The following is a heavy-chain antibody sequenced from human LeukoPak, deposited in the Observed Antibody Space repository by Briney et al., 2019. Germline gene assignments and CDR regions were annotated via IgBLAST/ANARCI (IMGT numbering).Heavy chain of an antibody. Sequence: SGGSLRLSCAASDFTFSNYAMHWVRKAPGKGLEWVANIKQDGSEKYYVDSVKGRFTISRDNAKNSPYLQMNSLRAEDTAVYYCARGGFDYWGQGTLVTVSS. V-gene: IGHV3-7*01. J-gene: IGHJ4*02. CDR2: IKQDGSEK. D-gene: IGHD3-16*01. CDR3: ARGGFDY. CDR1: DFTFSNYA.